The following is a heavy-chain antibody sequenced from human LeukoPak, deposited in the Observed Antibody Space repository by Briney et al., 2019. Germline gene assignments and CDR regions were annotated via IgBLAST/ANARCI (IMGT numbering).Heavy chain of an antibody. V-gene: IGHV3-30*02. CDR1: GFIFSNYG. J-gene: IGHJ4*02. Sequence: GGSLRLSCAASGFIFSNYGMHWVRQAPGKGLEWVAFIRYDGSNQYYADSVKGRFTISRDNSKNTLYLQMNSLRAEDTAVYYCARGLSSGWSWGMDGYFDYWGQGTLVTVSS. CDR3: ARGLSSGWSWGMDGYFDY. D-gene: IGHD6-19*01. CDR2: IRYDGSNQ.